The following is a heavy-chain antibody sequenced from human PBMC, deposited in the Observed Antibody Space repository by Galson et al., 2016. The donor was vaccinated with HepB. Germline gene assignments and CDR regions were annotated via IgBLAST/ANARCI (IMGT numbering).Heavy chain of an antibody. V-gene: IGHV3-23*01. Sequence: SLRLSCAASGFTFGDYTITWVRQPPGKGLEWVPAVNSGGGPTYADSVKGRFATPSDNSKNTVYLQMSSLRDEDTAVYYCAKGGCASPSCHVSSYYLYGMDVWGQGTTVTVSS. J-gene: IGHJ6*02. CDR2: VNSGGGP. CDR3: AKGGCASPSCHVSSYYLYGMDV. D-gene: IGHD2-2*01. CDR1: GFTFGDYT.